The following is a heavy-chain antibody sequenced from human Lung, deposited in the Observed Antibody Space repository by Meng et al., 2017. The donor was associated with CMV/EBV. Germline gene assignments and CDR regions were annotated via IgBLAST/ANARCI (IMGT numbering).Heavy chain of an antibody. CDR1: GFTFSSYG. CDR2: ISGSGGST. V-gene: IGHV3-23*01. CDR3: AKDKIFGVTLDY. D-gene: IGHD3-3*01. J-gene: IGHJ4*02. Sequence: SCAASGFTFSSYGMHWVRQAPGKGLEWVSAISGSGGSTYYADSVKGRFTISRDNSKNTLYLQMNSLRAEDTAVYYCAKDKIFGVTLDYWGQGTLVTVSS.